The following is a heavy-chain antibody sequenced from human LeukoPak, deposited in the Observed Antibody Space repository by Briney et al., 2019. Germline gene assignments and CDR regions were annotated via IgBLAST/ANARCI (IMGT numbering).Heavy chain of an antibody. J-gene: IGHJ3*02. CDR3: AREPDDYADAFDI. D-gene: IGHD4-17*01. Sequence: GGSLRLSCAASGFTFSSYWMHWVRQAPGKGLVWVSRINSDGSSTSYADSVKGRFTISRDNAKNSLYLQMNSLRAEDTAVYYCAREPDDYADAFDIWGQGTMVTVSS. CDR1: GFTFSSYW. CDR2: INSDGSST. V-gene: IGHV3-74*01.